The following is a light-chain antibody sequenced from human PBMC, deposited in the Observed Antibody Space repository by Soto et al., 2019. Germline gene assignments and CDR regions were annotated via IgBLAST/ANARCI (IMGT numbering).Light chain of an antibody. Sequence: TISCTGTSSDVGGYNYVSWYQQHPGKAPKLMIYDVSNRPSGVSNRFSGSKSGNTASLTISGLQAEDEADYYCSSYTSSSTLLFVFGTGTKVTVL. V-gene: IGLV2-14*04. CDR3: SSYTSSSTLLFV. J-gene: IGLJ1*01. CDR1: SSDVGGYNY. CDR2: DVS.